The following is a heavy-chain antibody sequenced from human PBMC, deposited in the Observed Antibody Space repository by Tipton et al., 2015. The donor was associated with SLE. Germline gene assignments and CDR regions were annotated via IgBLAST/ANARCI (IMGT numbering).Heavy chain of an antibody. J-gene: IGHJ4*02. V-gene: IGHV4-34*01. CDR3: ARVLLTYDSSGYSDY. D-gene: IGHD3-22*01. CDR2: VNHSGST. Sequence: TLSLTCAVYGGSFSGYYWSWIRQPPGKGLAWIGEVNHSGSTNYNPSLKSRVTISVDTSKNQFSLKLSSVTAADTAVYYCARVLLTYDSSGYSDYWGQGTLVTVSS. CDR1: GGSFSGYY.